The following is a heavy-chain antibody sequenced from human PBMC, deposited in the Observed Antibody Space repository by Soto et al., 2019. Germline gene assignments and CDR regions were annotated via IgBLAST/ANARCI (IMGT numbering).Heavy chain of an antibody. CDR1: GYIFTHYW. V-gene: IGHV5-51*01. CDR3: ARHGGPRDYGDSTMDV. Sequence: PGESLKISCKGSGYIFTHYWIGWLRQMPGKGLEWMGMIQPGDSETRYSPSFQGQVTISVDKSISTAYLQWSSLKASDTAIYYCARHGGPRDYGDSTMDVWGQGTTVTVSS. J-gene: IGHJ6*02. D-gene: IGHD4-17*01. CDR2: IQPGDSET.